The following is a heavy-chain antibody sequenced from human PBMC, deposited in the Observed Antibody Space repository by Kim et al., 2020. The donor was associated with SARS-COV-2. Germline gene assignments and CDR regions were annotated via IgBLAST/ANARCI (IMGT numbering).Heavy chain of an antibody. CDR3: ASFLTNVDWLFQTDTSFDN. Sequence: GGSLRLSCAASGFTFGTYEMHWVRQAPGKGLEWVSYISSSGSTIYYADSVKGRFTISRDNAKNSLYLQMNSLRAEDTAVYYCASFLTNVDWLFQTDTSFDNWGQGTLVTVSS. V-gene: IGHV3-48*03. CDR1: GFTFGTYE. D-gene: IGHD3-9*01. J-gene: IGHJ4*02. CDR2: ISSSGSTI.